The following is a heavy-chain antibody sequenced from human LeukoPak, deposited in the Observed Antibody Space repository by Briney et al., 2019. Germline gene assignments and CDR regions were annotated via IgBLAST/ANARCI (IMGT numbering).Heavy chain of an antibody. J-gene: IGHJ4*02. Sequence: PSETLSLTCGVSGGSISSTNWWTWIRQPPGKGLEWIGEVHLDGRTNYNPSLESRLTMSVDLSENHISLKLTSVTAADTAVYSCAREGGFYRPLDYTGQGTLVAVSS. V-gene: IGHV4-4*02. D-gene: IGHD3-3*01. CDR1: GGSISSTNW. CDR2: VHLDGRT. CDR3: AREGGFYRPLDY.